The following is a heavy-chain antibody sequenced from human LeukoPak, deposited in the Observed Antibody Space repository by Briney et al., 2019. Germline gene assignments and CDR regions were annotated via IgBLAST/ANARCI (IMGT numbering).Heavy chain of an antibody. V-gene: IGHV4-39*01. CDR3: ARQMITSYYYDSSGSRAFDI. Sequence: SETLSLTCTVSGGSISSSSYYWGWIRQPPGKGLEWIGGIYYSGSTYYNPSLKSRVTISVDTSKNQFSLKLSSVTAADTAVYYCARQMITSYYYDSSGSRAFDIWGQGTMVTVSS. CDR1: GGSISSSSYY. D-gene: IGHD3-22*01. J-gene: IGHJ3*02. CDR2: IYYSGST.